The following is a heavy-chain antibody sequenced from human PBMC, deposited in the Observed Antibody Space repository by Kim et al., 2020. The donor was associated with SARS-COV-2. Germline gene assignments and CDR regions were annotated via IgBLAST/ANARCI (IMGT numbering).Heavy chain of an antibody. CDR2: IHSSGSET. CDR1: GFIFRNFA. Sequence: GGSLRLSCAASGFIFRNFAMSWVRQAPGRGLEWVSVIHSSGSETYYADSVKGRFTISRDNSKNTLYLQMNSLRAEDTAVYYCAKLFVATVGYYFDYWGQGTLVTVSS. J-gene: IGHJ4*02. V-gene: IGHV3-23*03. D-gene: IGHD5-12*01. CDR3: AKLFVATVGYYFDY.